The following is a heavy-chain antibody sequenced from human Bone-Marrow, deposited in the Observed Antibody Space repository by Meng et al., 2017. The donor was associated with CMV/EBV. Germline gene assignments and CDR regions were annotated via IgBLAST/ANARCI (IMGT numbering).Heavy chain of an antibody. CDR3: ARGLRKWGWGWGY. J-gene: IGHJ4*02. CDR2: IIPILGIA. CDR1: GGTFSSYA. Sequence: SVKVSCKASGGTFSSYAISWVRQAPGQGLEWMGGIIPILGIANYAQKFQGRVTMTRNTSISTAYMELSSLRSEDTAVYYCARGLRKWGWGWGYWGQGTLVTVSS. V-gene: IGHV1-69*10. D-gene: IGHD7-27*01.